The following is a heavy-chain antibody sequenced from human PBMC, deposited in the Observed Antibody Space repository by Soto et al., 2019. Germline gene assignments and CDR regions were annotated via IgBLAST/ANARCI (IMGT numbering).Heavy chain of an antibody. J-gene: IGHJ6*02. CDR2: IIPIFGTA. CDR3: ARDISSPHYYYYGMDV. D-gene: IGHD3-3*02. Sequence: QVQLVQSGAEVKKPGSSVKVSCKASGGTFSSYAISWVRQAPGQGLDWLGGIIPIFGTANYAQKFQGRVTITADESTSTAYMELSSLRSEDTAVYYCARDISSPHYYYYGMDVWGQGTTVTVSS. V-gene: IGHV1-69*01. CDR1: GGTFSSYA.